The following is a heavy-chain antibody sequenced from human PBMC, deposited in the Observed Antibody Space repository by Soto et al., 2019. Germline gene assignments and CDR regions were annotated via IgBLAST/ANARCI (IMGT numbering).Heavy chain of an antibody. Sequence: GASVKVSCKASGYTFTSYGISWVRQAPGQGLEWMGWISAYNGNTNYAQKLQGRVTMTTDTSTSTAYMELRSLRSDDTAVYYCARSYYYGSGRSYNWFDPWGQGTLVTVS. J-gene: IGHJ5*02. CDR3: ARSYYYGSGRSYNWFDP. CDR2: ISAYNGNT. V-gene: IGHV1-18*01. D-gene: IGHD3-10*01. CDR1: GYTFTSYG.